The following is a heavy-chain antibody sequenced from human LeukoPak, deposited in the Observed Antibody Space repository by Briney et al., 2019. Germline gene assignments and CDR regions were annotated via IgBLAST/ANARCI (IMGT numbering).Heavy chain of an antibody. CDR2: INWNGGST. D-gene: IGHD2-15*01. V-gene: IGHV3-20*04. CDR1: GFTFDDYG. CDR3: ARDASGGYVYYYYYMDV. J-gene: IGHJ6*03. Sequence: PGGSLRLSCAASGFTFDDYGMSWVRQAPGKGLEWVSGINWNGGSTGYADSVKGRFTISRDNAKNSLYLQMNSLRAEDTALYYCARDASGGYVYYYYYMDVWGKGATVTASS.